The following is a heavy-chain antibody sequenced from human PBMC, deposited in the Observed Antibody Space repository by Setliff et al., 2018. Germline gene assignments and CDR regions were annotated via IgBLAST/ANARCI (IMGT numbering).Heavy chain of an antibody. CDR2: IDWDDEK. V-gene: IGHV2-70*04. Sequence: GSGPTLVNPTQTLILTCTLSGFSVNTNGMRVNWIRQPPGKALEWLARIDWDDEKFYNTSLKTRLTISKDTSKNQVVLTMTNMDPVDTATYYCARIGPDYSNYVFDYWGQGTLVTVSS. J-gene: IGHJ4*02. D-gene: IGHD4-4*01. CDR1: GFSVNTNGMR. CDR3: ARIGPDYSNYVFDY.